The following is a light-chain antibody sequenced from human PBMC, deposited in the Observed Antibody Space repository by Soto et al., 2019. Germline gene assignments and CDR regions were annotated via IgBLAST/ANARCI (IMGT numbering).Light chain of an antibody. J-gene: IGLJ1*01. CDR1: SGDVGSYNL. CDR2: EGS. V-gene: IGLV2-23*01. CDR3: CSYAGSSTYV. Sequence: HSALTQPASVSGSPGQSITISCTGTSGDVGSYNLVSWYQQHPGKAPKLMIYEGSKRPSGVSNRFSGSKSGNTASLTISGLQAEDEADYYCCSYAGSSTYVFGTGTKLTVL.